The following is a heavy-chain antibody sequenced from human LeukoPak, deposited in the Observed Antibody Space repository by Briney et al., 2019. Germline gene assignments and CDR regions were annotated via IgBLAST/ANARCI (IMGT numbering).Heavy chain of an antibody. V-gene: IGHV4-59*01. CDR3: ARADCSSTSCYYGMDV. Sequence: ASETLSLTCSVSGDSFSNYYWTWIRQPPGKGLEWIGYVYYSGSTNYNPSLKSRVTISVDTSKNQFSLKLSSVTAADTAVYYCARADCSSTSCYYGMDVWGQGTTVTVSS. CDR2: VYYSGST. CDR1: GDSFSNYY. J-gene: IGHJ6*02. D-gene: IGHD2-2*01.